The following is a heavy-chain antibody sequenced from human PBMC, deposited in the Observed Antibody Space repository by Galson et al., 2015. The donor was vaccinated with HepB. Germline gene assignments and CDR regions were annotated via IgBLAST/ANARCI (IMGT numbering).Heavy chain of an antibody. Sequence: SVKVSCKASGYTFTGYYMHWARQAPGQGLEWMGWINPNSGGTNYAQKFQGRVTMTRDTSISTAYMELSRLRSDDTAVYYCARAGGDFWAEMDVWGQGTTVTVSS. CDR1: GYTFTGYY. V-gene: IGHV1-2*02. D-gene: IGHD3-3*01. J-gene: IGHJ6*02. CDR3: ARAGGDFWAEMDV. CDR2: INPNSGGT.